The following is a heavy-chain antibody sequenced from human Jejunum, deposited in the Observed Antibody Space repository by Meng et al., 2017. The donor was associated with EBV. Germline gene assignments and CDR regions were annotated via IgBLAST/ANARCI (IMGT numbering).Heavy chain of an antibody. CDR1: GGSVNSGNVY. CDR3: AGLRYSGYDRAFDY. CDR2: IYYSGST. Sequence: TGPGLVTPSETLSLTCTVSGGSVNSGNVYWSWIRQPPGKGLEWIGYIYYSGSTNYIPSLKSRVTISLDTSKNQFSLKLSPVTAADTAVYYCAGLRYSGYDRAFDYWGQGALVTVSS. D-gene: IGHD5-12*01. J-gene: IGHJ4*02. V-gene: IGHV4-61*01.